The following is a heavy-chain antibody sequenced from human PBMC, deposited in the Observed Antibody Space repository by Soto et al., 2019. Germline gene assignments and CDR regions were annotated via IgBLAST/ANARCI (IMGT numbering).Heavy chain of an antibody. CDR3: AHSEDLNYGLDS. J-gene: IGHJ4*02. V-gene: IGHV2-5*02. CDR1: GFSLSTSGVG. Sequence: QITLKESGPTLVKPTQTLTLTCTFSGFSLSTSGVGVGWIRQPPGKALEWLALIYWDDDKRYSPSLKSRLTIXKXXSKNQVVLTMTNMDPVDTATYYCAHSEDLNYGLDSWGQGTLVTVSS. D-gene: IGHD3-10*01. CDR2: IYWDDDK.